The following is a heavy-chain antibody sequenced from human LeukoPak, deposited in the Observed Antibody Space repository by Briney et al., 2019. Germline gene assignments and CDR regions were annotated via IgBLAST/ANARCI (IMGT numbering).Heavy chain of an antibody. CDR1: AGSISAYY. D-gene: IGHD3-16*02. Sequence: SETLSLTCTVSAGSISAYYWTWIRQPPGKGLEWIGYTSDSGSSNYKSSLRSRVSMSVDTSKRQFSLTLTSVTAADTAVYYCARIVRQDGGYLDLWGRGSLVTVSS. CDR2: TSDSGSS. J-gene: IGHJ2*01. V-gene: IGHV4-59*08. CDR3: ARIVRQDGGYLDL.